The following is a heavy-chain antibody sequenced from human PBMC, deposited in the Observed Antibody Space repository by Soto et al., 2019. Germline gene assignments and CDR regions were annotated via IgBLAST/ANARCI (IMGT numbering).Heavy chain of an antibody. J-gene: IGHJ2*01. CDR2: IYYSGST. V-gene: IGHV4-31*03. Sequence: QVQLQESGPGLVKPSQTLSLTCTVSGGSISSGGYYWSWIRQHPGKGLEWIGYIYYSGSTYYNPSSKTRVTLSVETSKKQFSLKLSSVIAADTAVYYCASDGCSGGSCYRYFDLWGRGTLVNVSS. CDR3: ASDGCSGGSCYRYFDL. CDR1: GGSISSGGYY. D-gene: IGHD2-15*01.